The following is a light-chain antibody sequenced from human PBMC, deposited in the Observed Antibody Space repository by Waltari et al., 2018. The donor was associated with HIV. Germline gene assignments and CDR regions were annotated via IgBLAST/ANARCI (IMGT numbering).Light chain of an antibody. CDR1: ALPKQY. V-gene: IGLV3-25*03. CDR2: KET. J-gene: IGLJ2*01. Sequence: SSELTQPPSVAVSPGQTAGITCSGDALPKQYGNWYQQKPGHAPVLLIYKETERPSGIPERFSGSRSGTTASLTISGVQAEDEADYFCQSAENRGIMIFGGGTTLTVL. CDR3: QSAENRGIMI.